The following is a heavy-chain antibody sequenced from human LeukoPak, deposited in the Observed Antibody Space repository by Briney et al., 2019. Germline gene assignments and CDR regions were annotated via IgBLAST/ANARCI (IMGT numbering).Heavy chain of an antibody. V-gene: IGHV1-69*01. J-gene: IGHJ4*02. Sequence: ASVKVSCKASGGTFSSYAISWVRQSPGQALEWVGGIIPIFGTANYAQKFQGRVTITAAESTSTAYMELSSLRSEDTAVYYCAREGLGFHQLLFGYFDYWGQGTLVTVSS. D-gene: IGHD2-2*01. CDR3: AREGLGFHQLLFGYFDY. CDR2: IIPIFGTA. CDR1: GGTFSSYA.